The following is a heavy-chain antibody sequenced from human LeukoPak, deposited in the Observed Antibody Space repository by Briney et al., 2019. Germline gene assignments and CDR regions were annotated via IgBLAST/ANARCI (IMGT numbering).Heavy chain of an antibody. D-gene: IGHD6-13*01. J-gene: IGHJ4*02. CDR3: AREYSSSWYNFDY. Sequence: GRSLRLSCAASGFTFSSYAMHWVRQAPGKGLEWVAVISYAGSNKYYDDSVKGRFTITRDNAKNTLYLQMNSLRAEDTAVYYCAREYSSSWYNFDYWGQGTLVTVSS. V-gene: IGHV3-30*04. CDR1: GFTFSSYA. CDR2: ISYAGSNK.